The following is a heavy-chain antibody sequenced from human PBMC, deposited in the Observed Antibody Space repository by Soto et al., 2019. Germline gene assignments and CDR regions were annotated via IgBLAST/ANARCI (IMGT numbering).Heavy chain of an antibody. D-gene: IGHD3-22*01. J-gene: IGHJ4*02. V-gene: IGHV3-30-3*01. CDR1: GFTFSSYA. CDR3: ARHRYYYDSSGYLNY. Sequence: GGSLRLSCAASGFTFSSYAMHWVRQAPGKGLEWVAVISYDGSNKYYADSVKGRFTISRDNSKNTLYLQMNSLRAEDTAVYYCARHRYYYDSSGYLNYWGQGTLVTVSS. CDR2: ISYDGSNK.